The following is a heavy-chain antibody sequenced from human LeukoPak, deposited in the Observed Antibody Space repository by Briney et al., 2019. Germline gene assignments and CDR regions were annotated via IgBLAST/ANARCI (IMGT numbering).Heavy chain of an antibody. J-gene: IGHJ4*02. CDR1: GGSFSGYY. Sequence: SETLSLTCAVYGGSFSGYYWGWIRQPPGKGLEWIGEINHSGSTNYNPSLKSRVTISVDTSKNQFSLKLSSVTAADTAVYYCARGGLLWFGDYFDYWGQGTLVTVSS. CDR3: ARGGLLWFGDYFDY. D-gene: IGHD3-10*01. CDR2: INHSGST. V-gene: IGHV4-34*01.